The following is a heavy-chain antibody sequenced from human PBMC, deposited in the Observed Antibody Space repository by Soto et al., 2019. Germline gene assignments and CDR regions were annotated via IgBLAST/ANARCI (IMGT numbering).Heavy chain of an antibody. Sequence: SETLSLTCTVSGDSISSYFWSWIRQPPGKGLEWIGCVYHSGSTNYSPSLKRRVSISVDTSKNQFSLRLTSVTAADTAVYYCARTYSSSYSRYPVYYGMDVWGQGTTVTVSS. J-gene: IGHJ6*02. V-gene: IGHV4-59*01. CDR2: VYHSGST. CDR3: ARTYSSSYSRYPVYYGMDV. CDR1: GDSISSYF. D-gene: IGHD3-22*01.